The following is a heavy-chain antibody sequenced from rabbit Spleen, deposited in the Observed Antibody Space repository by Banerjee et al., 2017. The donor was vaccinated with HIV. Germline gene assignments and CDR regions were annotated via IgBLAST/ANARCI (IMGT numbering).Heavy chain of an antibody. J-gene: IGHJ4*02. D-gene: IGHD6-1*01. CDR3: ARDPNYASGHYLYSF. CDR1: GFSFGDRDV. Sequence: QEQLVESGGGLVQPTGSLTLTCKASGFSFGDRDVLCWVRQAPGKGLEWIACINTATGKAVYATWAKGRFTISRTSSTTVTLQLSSLTAADTATYFCARDPNYASGHYLYSFWGPGTLVTVS. CDR2: INTATGKA. V-gene: IGHV1S45*01.